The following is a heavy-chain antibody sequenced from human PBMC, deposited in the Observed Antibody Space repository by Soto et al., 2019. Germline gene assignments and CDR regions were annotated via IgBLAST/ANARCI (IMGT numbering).Heavy chain of an antibody. CDR1: GYTFTVYY. J-gene: IGHJ6*02. D-gene: IGHD3-22*01. CDR3: ARQYYYDGSGYSLPRYYGMDV. CDR2: INRNSDGI. V-gene: IGHV1-2*04. Sequence: ASVKVSCKASGYTFTVYYMHLVRQAPGPGLESMGWINRNSDGINNAQKCQNWVNKTRDTSISTAYMELSRLRSDDTAVYYCARQYYYDGSGYSLPRYYGMDVWGQGTTVTVSS.